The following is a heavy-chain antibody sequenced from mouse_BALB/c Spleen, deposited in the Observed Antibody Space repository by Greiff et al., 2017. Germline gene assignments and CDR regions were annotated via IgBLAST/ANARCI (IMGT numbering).Heavy chain of an antibody. V-gene: IGHV5-17*02. J-gene: IGHJ3*01. Sequence: EVHLVESGGGLVQPGGSRKLSCAASGFTFSSFGMHWVRQAPEKGLEWVAYISSGSSTIYYADTVKGRFTISRDNPKNTLFLQMTSLRSEDTAMYYCARSDRYDPAWFAYGGQGTLVTVSA. CDR2: ISSGSSTI. D-gene: IGHD2-14*01. CDR1: GFTFSSFG. CDR3: ARSDRYDPAWFAY.